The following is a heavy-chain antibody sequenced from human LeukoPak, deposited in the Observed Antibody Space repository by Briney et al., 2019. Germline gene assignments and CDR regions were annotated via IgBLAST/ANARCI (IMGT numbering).Heavy chain of an antibody. CDR3: ARGRSGYCSTTSCSRPPDY. CDR2: ISISSSYI. CDR1: GFTFSSYS. D-gene: IGHD2-2*03. V-gene: IGHV3-21*01. Sequence: SGGSLRLSCAASGFTFSSYSMNWVRQAPGKGLEWVSSISISSSYIYYADSVRGRFTISRDNAKNSLYLQMNSLRAEDTAVYFCARGRSGYCSTTSCSRPPDYWGQGTLVTASS. J-gene: IGHJ4*02.